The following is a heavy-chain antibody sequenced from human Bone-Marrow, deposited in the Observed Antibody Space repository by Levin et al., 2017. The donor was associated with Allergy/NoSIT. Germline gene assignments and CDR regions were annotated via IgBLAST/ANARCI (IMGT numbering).Heavy chain of an antibody. Sequence: GGSLRLSCAASGFTFPSYAMTWVRQRPGKGLEWVAGLSGSGDSRYYGASVQGRFIISRDNARSELYLDMNNLTAEDSAVYYCAKEGHYYGSGSSKRDSWGQGTKVTVST. CDR3: AKEGHYYGSGSSKRDS. CDR1: GFTFPSYA. D-gene: IGHD3-10*01. V-gene: IGHV3-23*01. CDR2: LSGSGDSR. J-gene: IGHJ4*02.